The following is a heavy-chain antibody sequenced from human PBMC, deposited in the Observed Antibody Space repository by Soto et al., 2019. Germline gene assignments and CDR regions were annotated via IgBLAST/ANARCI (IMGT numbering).Heavy chain of an antibody. CDR2: IIPIFGTA. CDR1: GGTFSSYA. V-gene: IGHV1-69*01. Sequence: QVQLVQSGAEVKKPGSSVKVSCKASGGTFSSYAISWVRQAPGQGLEWMGGIIPIFGTANYAQKFQGRVTITADESTSTAYMELSSLRSEDTAVYYCARDRNGYCSSTSCSTGWYFDLWGRGTLVTVSS. CDR3: ARDRNGYCSSTSCSTGWYFDL. J-gene: IGHJ2*01. D-gene: IGHD2-2*03.